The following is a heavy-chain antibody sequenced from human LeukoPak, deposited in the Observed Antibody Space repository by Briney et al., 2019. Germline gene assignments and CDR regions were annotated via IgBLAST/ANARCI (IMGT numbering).Heavy chain of an antibody. CDR3: ARRRYYDGSGYLE. J-gene: IGHJ1*01. Sequence: SATLSLTCSVSGDSVSRSDSYWDWIRQPPGKGLQWIGTIHYSGRTYYSPSLKSRVTMSVDTSNNQFSLNLRSVTAADTAVYYCARRRYYDGSGYLEWGQGTLLSVSS. V-gene: IGHV4-39*01. CDR1: GDSVSRSDSY. CDR2: IHYSGRT. D-gene: IGHD3-22*01.